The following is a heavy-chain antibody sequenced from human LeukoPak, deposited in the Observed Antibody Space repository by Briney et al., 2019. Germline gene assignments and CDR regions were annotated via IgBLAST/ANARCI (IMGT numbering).Heavy chain of an antibody. Sequence: GGSLRLSCAASGFTFNNYGMHWVRQAPGKGLEWVAVISYDGRNKHYPDSVKGRFTISRDISTDTLWLQMDSLRTEDTAVYYCAKGPLGGTAAAIDYWGQGTLVTVSS. CDR1: GFTFNNYG. J-gene: IGHJ4*02. CDR2: ISYDGRNK. V-gene: IGHV3-30*18. CDR3: AKGPLGGTAAAIDY. D-gene: IGHD2-2*01.